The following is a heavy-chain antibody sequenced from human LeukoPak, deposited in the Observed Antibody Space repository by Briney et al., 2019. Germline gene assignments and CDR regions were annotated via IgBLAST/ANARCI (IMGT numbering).Heavy chain of an antibody. CDR1: GYSFTSYW. CDR3: ARQECFGVCHAEYFQH. V-gene: IGHV5-51*01. D-gene: IGHD2-8*01. Sequence: GESLKTSCKGSGYSFTSYWIGWVRQMPGKGLEWMGIIYPGDSDTRYSPSFQGQVTISADKSISTAYLQWSSLKASDTAMYYCARQECFGVCHAEYFQHWGQGTLVTVSS. J-gene: IGHJ1*01. CDR2: IYPGDSDT.